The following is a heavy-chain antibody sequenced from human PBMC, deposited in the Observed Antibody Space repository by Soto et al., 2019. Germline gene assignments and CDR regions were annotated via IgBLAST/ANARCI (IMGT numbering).Heavy chain of an antibody. CDR3: ASTYIVATRESYHSGMDV. D-gene: IGHD5-12*01. CDR2: IDPSDSYT. Sequence: GESLKISCNGSGYIFTSYWISWVRQMPGKGLEWMGRIDPSDSYTNYSPSFQGHVTISADKSISTAYLQWSSLKASDTAMYYCASTYIVATRESYHSGMDVWGQGTTVTVSS. V-gene: IGHV5-10-1*01. CDR1: GYIFTSYW. J-gene: IGHJ6*02.